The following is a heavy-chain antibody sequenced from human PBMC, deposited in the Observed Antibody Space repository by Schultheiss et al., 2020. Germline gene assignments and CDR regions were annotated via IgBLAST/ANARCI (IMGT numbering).Heavy chain of an antibody. D-gene: IGHD3-22*01. J-gene: IGHJ4*02. CDR1: GFTVSSNY. V-gene: IGHV3-23*01. CDR2: ISGSGGST. CDR3: ARVLRSDYYDSSGYWGGPFDY. Sequence: GGSLRLSCAASGFTVSSNYMSWVRQAPGKGLEWVSAISGSGGSTYYADSVKGRFTISRDNSKNTLYLQMNSLRAEDTAVYYCARVLRSDYYDSSGYWGGPFDYWGQGTLVTVSS.